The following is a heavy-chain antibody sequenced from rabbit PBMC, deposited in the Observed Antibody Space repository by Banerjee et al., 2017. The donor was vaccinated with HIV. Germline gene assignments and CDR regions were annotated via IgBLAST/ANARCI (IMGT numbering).Heavy chain of an antibody. J-gene: IGHJ2*01. Sequence: QQHLEESGGGLVKPGGTLTLTCKASGIDFSSYNYMCWVRQAPGKGLEWIGCIYNGDGSTYYASWAKGRFTVSKTSSTTVTLQMTSLTAADTATYFCASRAYAGSTGDAFDPWGPGTLVTVS. V-gene: IGHV1S45*01. CDR3: ASRAYAGSTGDAFDP. CDR1: GIDFSSYNY. D-gene: IGHD4-2*01. CDR2: IYNGDGST.